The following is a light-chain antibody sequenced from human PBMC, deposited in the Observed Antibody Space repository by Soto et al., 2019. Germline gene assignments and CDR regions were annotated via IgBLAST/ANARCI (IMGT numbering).Light chain of an antibody. V-gene: IGKV3-11*01. J-gene: IGKJ4*01. Sequence: EIVWTQSPATLSLSPGERATLSCRASQSVSNYLAWYQQKPGQTPRLLIYDASKRATGTPARFTGSGSGTDFTLTISSLEPEDFAVYYCHQRFSWPLPFGGGTKVDIK. CDR3: HQRFSWPLP. CDR2: DAS. CDR1: QSVSNY.